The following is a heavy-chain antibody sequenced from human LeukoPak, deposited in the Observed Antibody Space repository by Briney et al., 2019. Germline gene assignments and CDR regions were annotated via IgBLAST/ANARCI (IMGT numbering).Heavy chain of an antibody. CDR2: IRNDGGAT. D-gene: IGHD3-22*01. CDR3: AKGSSGYFADL. Sequence: PGGSLRLSCAASGFTFNNYGLIWVRQAPGKGLEWVAAIRNDGGATMYAAFVGGRFTFSRDNSKTTLLLQMNSLRAEDTALYYCAKGSSGYFADLWGQGTLVTVSS. CDR1: GFTFNNYG. V-gene: IGHV3-23*01. J-gene: IGHJ5*02.